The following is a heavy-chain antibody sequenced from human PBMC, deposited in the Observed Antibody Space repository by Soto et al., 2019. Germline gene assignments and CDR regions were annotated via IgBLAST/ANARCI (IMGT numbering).Heavy chain of an antibody. CDR3: ARDCSGWSCYGHDAFDI. CDR2: IYYSGST. CDR1: GGSISSGGYY. Sequence: SETLSLTCTVSGGSISSGGYYWSWIRQHPGKGLEWIGYIYYSGSTYYNPSLKSRVTMSVDTSKIRFSLKLSSVTAADTAVYDCARDCSGWSCYGHDAFDIWGQGTMVTVSS. J-gene: IGHJ3*02. D-gene: IGHD2-15*01. V-gene: IGHV4-31*03.